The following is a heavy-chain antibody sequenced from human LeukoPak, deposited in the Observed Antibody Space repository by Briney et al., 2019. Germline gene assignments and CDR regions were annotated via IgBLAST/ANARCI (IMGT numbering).Heavy chain of an antibody. CDR3: ARAYVLRFLEWLPPYYYYYMDV. J-gene: IGHJ6*03. D-gene: IGHD3-3*01. CDR1: GFTFDDYG. CDR2: INWNGGST. Sequence: GGSLRLSCAASGFTFDDYGMSWVRQAPGKWLEWVSGINWNGGSTGYADSVKGRFTISRDNAKNSLYLQMNSLRAEDTALYYCARAYVLRFLEWLPPYYYYYMDVWGKGTTVTVSS. V-gene: IGHV3-20*04.